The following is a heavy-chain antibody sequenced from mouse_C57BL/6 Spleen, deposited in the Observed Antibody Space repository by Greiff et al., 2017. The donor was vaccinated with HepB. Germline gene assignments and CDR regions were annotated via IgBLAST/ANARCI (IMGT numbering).Heavy chain of an antibody. J-gene: IGHJ2*01. CDR3: TGPITTVVATDY. D-gene: IGHD1-1*01. Sequence: LQESGAELVRPGASVTLSCKASGYTFTDYEMHWVKQTPVHGLEWIGAIDPETGGTAYNQKFKGKAILTADKSSSTAYMELRSLTSEDSAVYYCTGPITTVVATDYWGQGTTLTVSS. CDR1: GYTFTDYE. V-gene: IGHV1-15*01. CDR2: IDPETGGT.